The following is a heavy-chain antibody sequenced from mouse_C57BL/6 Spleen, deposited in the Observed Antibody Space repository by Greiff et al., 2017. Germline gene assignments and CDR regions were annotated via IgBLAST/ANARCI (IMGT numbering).Heavy chain of an antibody. Sequence: VQLQESGAELARPGASVKLSCKASGYTFTSYGISWVKQRTGQGLEWIGEIYPRSGNTYYNEKFKGKATLTADKSSSTAYMELRSLTSEDSAVYFCATISYEDAMDYWGQGTSVTVSS. CDR2: IYPRSGNT. V-gene: IGHV1-81*01. CDR3: ATISYEDAMDY. CDR1: GYTFTSYG. J-gene: IGHJ4*01. D-gene: IGHD1-1*01.